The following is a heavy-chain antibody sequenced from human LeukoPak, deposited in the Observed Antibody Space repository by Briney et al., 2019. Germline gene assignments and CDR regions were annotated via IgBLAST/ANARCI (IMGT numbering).Heavy chain of an antibody. CDR1: GITLSANF. V-gene: IGHV3-53*01. J-gene: IGHJ5*02. CDR3: TRYDIQKGWFGP. CDR2: LHIGGNT. D-gene: IGHD1-1*01. Sequence: GGSLRLSCAASGITLSANFMSWVRQAPGKGLEWVSGLHIGGNTEYIDSVRGRFIISRDNSRNMLFLKMNNLRPEDTAVYYCTRYDIQKGWFGPWGQGTLVTVSS.